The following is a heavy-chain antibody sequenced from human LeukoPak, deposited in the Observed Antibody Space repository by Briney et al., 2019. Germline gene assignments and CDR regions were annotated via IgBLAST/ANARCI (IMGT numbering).Heavy chain of an antibody. CDR2: ISYDGSNK. J-gene: IGHJ3*02. CDR1: GFTFSSYG. D-gene: IGHD4-23*01. Sequence: PGGSLRLSCAASGFTFSSYGMRWVRQAPGKGLEWVAVISYDGSNKYYADSVKGRFTISRDNSKNTLYLQMNSLRAEDTAVYYCACDLRPSYGGPRGGAFDIWGQGTMVTVSS. V-gene: IGHV3-30*03. CDR3: ACDLRPSYGGPRGGAFDI.